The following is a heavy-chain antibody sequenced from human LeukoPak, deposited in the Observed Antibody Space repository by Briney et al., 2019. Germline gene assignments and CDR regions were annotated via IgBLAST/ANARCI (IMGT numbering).Heavy chain of an antibody. CDR2: IWYDGSNK. CDR3: AGSPLDGYNYLDY. CDR1: GFTFSSYG. J-gene: IGHJ4*02. D-gene: IGHD5-24*01. Sequence: GGSLRLSCAASGFTFSSYGMHWVRQAPGKGLEWVAVIWYDGSNKYYADSVKGRLTISRDNSKNTLYLQMNSLRAEDTAVYYCAGSPLDGYNYLDYWGQGTLVTVSS. V-gene: IGHV3-33*01.